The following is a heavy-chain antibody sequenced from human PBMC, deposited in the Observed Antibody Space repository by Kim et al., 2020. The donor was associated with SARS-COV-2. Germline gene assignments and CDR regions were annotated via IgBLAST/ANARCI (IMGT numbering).Heavy chain of an antibody. D-gene: IGHD6-13*01. J-gene: IGHJ6*02. V-gene: IGHV4-34*01. CDR3: ARPYSSSWYRSYYYGMDV. CDR2: INHSGST. Sequence: SETLSLTCAVYGGSFSGYYWSWIRQPPGKGLEWIGEINHSGSTNYNPSLKSRVTISVDTSKNKFSLKLSSVTAADTAVYYCARPYSSSWYRSYYYGMDVWGQGTTVTVSS. CDR1: GGSFSGYY.